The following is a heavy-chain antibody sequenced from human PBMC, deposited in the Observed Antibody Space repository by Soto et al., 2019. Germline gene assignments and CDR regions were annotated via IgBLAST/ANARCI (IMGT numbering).Heavy chain of an antibody. CDR3: ARVRWLQLHYFDH. Sequence: SETLSLTCTVSGGSVSSGSYYWSWIRQPPGKGLEWIGYIYYSGSTNYNPSLKSRVTISVDTSKNQFSLKLSSVTAADTAVYYCARVRWLQLHYFDHWGQGTLVTVSS. V-gene: IGHV4-61*01. CDR2: IYYSGST. D-gene: IGHD5-12*01. CDR1: GGSVSSGSYY. J-gene: IGHJ4*02.